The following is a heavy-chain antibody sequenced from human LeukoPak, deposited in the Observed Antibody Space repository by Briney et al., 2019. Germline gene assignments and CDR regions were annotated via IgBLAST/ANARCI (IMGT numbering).Heavy chain of an antibody. Sequence: SGGSLRLSCAASGFTFSDYYMSWIRQAPGKGLEWVSYISNSSGYTNYADSVKGRFTISRDNAKNSLYLQMNSLRAEDTAVYYCAREGYGDYVYAFDIWGQGTMVTVSS. J-gene: IGHJ3*02. D-gene: IGHD4-17*01. CDR1: GFTFSDYY. CDR2: ISNSSGYT. V-gene: IGHV3-11*05. CDR3: AREGYGDYVYAFDI.